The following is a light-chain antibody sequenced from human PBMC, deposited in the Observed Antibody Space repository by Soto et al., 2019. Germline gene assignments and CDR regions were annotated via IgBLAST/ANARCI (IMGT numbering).Light chain of an antibody. V-gene: IGKV3-15*01. J-gene: IGKJ1*01. CDR3: RQYDNWPRT. CDR2: GSS. Sequence: EIVMTQSPATLSVSPGERVTLSCRASQSVTSNLAWYQQKPGQAPRLLFYGSSTKATGIPARFSGSGSGTEFTLTISSLQSEDFAVYYCRQYDNWPRTFGQGTKVEIK. CDR1: QSVTSN.